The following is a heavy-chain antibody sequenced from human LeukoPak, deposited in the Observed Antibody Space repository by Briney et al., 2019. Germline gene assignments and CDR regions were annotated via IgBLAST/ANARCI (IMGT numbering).Heavy chain of an antibody. J-gene: IGHJ4*02. V-gene: IGHV3-13*04. CDR2: IDTAGAT. CDR3: ARGMGATTQALFDY. CDR1: RFTFSAFD. Sequence: GGSLRLSCAASRFTFSAFDMHWVRQVTGKRLEWVSGIDTAGATYYPGSVKGRFTISRENAKNSPYLHMNSLRAGDTAVYYCARGMGATTQALFDYWGQGALVAVSS. D-gene: IGHD1-26*01.